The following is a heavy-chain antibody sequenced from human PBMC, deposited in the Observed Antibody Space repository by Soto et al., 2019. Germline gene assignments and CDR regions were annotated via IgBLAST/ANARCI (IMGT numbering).Heavy chain of an antibody. V-gene: IGHV1-18*01. CDR3: AGDTAMALPDA. J-gene: IGHJ4*02. D-gene: IGHD5-18*01. CDR2: INPYNGNT. Sequence: QVQLVQSGTEVKKPGASVKVSCKASGYTFTSYAISWVRQAPGQGLEWMGWINPYNGNTNYAQKRQGRVTMTTDTSTSTAYMELRSLRSDDTAVYYCAGDTAMALPDAWGQGTLVTVSS. CDR1: GYTFTSYA.